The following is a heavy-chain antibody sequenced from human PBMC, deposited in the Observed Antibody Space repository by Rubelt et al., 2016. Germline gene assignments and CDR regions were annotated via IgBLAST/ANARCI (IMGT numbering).Heavy chain of an antibody. CDR1: GFTVSINY. V-gene: IGHV3-53*04. CDR3: ARGGDYGDY. CDR2: IYSGGTT. Sequence: ELQLVESGGGLVQPGGSLRLSCAASGFTVSINYITWVRQAPGKGLEWVSVIYSGGTTFYADSVKGRFTNSRHNSNNTVYLQMNSLRAEDTAVYYCARGGDYGDYWGQGTLVTVSS. J-gene: IGHJ4*02.